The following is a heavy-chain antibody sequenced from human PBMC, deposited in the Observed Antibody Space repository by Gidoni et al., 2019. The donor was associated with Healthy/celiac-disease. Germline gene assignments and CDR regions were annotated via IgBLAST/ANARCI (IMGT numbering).Heavy chain of an antibody. CDR1: GGPISSYY. CDR3: ARGYSYGYSPYYYYGMDV. J-gene: IGHJ6*02. CDR2: IYYSGST. D-gene: IGHD5-18*01. Sequence: QVQLQESGPGLVKPSETLSLTCTVAGGPISSYYWSWIRQPPGKGLEWIGYIYYSGSTNYNPSLKSRVTISVDTSKNQFSLKLSSVTAADTAVYYCARGYSYGYSPYYYYGMDVWGQGTTVTVSS. V-gene: IGHV4-59*01.